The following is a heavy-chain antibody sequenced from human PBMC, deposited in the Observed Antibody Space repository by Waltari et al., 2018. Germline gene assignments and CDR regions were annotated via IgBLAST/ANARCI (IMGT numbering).Heavy chain of an antibody. CDR1: VYSITDGYS. D-gene: IGHD3-10*01. V-gene: IGHV4-38-2*01. J-gene: IGHJ3*02. CDR2: IYISGST. Sequence: QFQLQESGSELVKPTETLTLTCGVSVYSITDGYSCGWIPQAPGKGLEWIGSIYISGSTYYNASLKRRVTISVDTAMSQVSLKLSAVTAADTAVYYCARRDGSGTYYPPNAFDIWGQGTGVTVSS. CDR3: ARRDGSGTYYPPNAFDI.